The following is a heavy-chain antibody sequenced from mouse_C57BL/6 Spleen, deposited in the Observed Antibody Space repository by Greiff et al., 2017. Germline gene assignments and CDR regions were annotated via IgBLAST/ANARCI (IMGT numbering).Heavy chain of an antibody. Sequence: EVQLQESGGGLVKPGGSLKLSCAASGFTFSDYGMHWVRQAPEKGLEWVAYISSGSSTIYYADTVKGRFTISRDNAKNTLFLQMTSLRSEDTAMYYCARTHYGSSLYFDYWGQGTTLTVSS. CDR2: ISSGSSTI. CDR3: ARTHYGSSLYFDY. V-gene: IGHV5-17*01. CDR1: GFTFSDYG. J-gene: IGHJ2*01. D-gene: IGHD1-1*01.